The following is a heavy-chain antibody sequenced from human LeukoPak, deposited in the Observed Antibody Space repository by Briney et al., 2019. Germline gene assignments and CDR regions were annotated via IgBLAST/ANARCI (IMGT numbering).Heavy chain of an antibody. CDR2: IIPIFGTA. CDR3: ARVIAAAAYPYYYYYYMDV. V-gene: IGHV1-69*06. CDR1: GYTFNGYY. J-gene: IGHJ6*03. Sequence: ASVKVSCKASGYTFNGYYMYWVRQAPGQGLEWMGGIIPIFGTANYAQKFQGRVTITADKSTSTAYMELSSLRSEDTAVYYCARVIAAAAYPYYYYYYMDVWGKGTTVTVSS. D-gene: IGHD6-13*01.